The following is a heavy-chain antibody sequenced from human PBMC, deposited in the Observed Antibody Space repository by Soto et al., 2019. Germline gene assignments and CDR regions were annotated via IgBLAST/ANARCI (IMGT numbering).Heavy chain of an antibody. V-gene: IGHV3-33*01. Sequence: PGGYLRLSCVASGVTFSSDGMHWVRQAPGKGLEWVAIVWYDGSNRKYADSVKGRFTISRDNSKNTLYLQMNSLRAEDTALYYCARGNCITGSSYRGYYFDYWGQGT. CDR3: ARGNCITGSSYRGYYFDY. CDR1: GVTFSSDG. CDR2: VWYDGSNR. J-gene: IGHJ4*02. D-gene: IGHD6-13*01.